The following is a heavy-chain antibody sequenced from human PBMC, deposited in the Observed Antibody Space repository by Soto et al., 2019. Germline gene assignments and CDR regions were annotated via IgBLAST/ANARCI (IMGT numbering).Heavy chain of an antibody. V-gene: IGHV3-53*01. Sequence: GVLRLSCAASGFTVSSNYMSWVRQAPGKGLEWVSVIYSGGSTYYADSVKGRFTISRDNSKNTLYLQMNSLRAEDTAVYYCARGVSVNYFDYWGQGTLVTVSS. J-gene: IGHJ4*02. CDR3: ARGVSVNYFDY. CDR1: GFTVSSNY. D-gene: IGHD4-17*01. CDR2: IYSGGST.